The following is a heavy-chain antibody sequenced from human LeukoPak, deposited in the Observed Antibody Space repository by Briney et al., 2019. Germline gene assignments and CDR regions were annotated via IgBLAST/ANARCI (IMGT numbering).Heavy chain of an antibody. CDR2: ISYDENNE. J-gene: IGHJ4*02. D-gene: IGHD1-26*01. CDR3: ARAYAGSYSRGDY. CDR1: GFTFSRYA. V-gene: IGHV3-30-3*01. Sequence: GGSLRLSCAASGFTFSRYAMHWVRQAPGKELEWVAVISYDENNENYADSVKGRFTISRDNSNNTLYLQMNSLRVEDTAVYYCARAYAGSYSRGDYWGQGTLVTVSS.